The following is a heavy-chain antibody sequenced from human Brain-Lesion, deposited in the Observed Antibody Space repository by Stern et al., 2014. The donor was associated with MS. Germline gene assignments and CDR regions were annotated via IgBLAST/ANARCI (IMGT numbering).Heavy chain of an antibody. V-gene: IGHV3-9*01. D-gene: IGHD1-14*01. CDR1: GFTFDDYD. CDR2: ISWNSGTI. Sequence: VQLVESGGDLVQPGRSLRLSCAAFGFTFDDYDMHWVRQAPGKGLEWVAGISWNSGTIDYADSVKGRFTTSRENAYSSLYLQMNSLRPEDTALYYCARDITGSSAYFAYWGQGTLVTVSS. CDR3: ARDITGSSAYFAY. J-gene: IGHJ4*02.